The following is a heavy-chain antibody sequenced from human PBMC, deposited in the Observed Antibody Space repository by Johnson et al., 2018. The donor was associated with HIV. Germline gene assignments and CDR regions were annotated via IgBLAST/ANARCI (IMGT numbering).Heavy chain of an antibody. CDR3: VRGGLGYQNVHDRFDV. CDR1: GITFSDYY. J-gene: IGHJ3*01. V-gene: IGHV3-11*01. Sequence: QVQLVESGGGLVKPGGSLRLSCAASGITFSDYYMSWIRQAPGKGLEWVSYISSSGNTIYYAASVKGRVTISRANAKKSLYLHMDSLRPEDTALYYCVRGGLGYQNVHDRFDVWGQGTVVTVSS. D-gene: IGHD3-16*02. CDR2: ISSSGNTI.